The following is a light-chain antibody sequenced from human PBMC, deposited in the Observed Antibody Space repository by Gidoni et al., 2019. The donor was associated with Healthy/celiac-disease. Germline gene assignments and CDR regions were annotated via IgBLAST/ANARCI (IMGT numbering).Light chain of an antibody. CDR1: QSISSY. CDR2: AAS. J-gene: IGKJ3*01. V-gene: IGKV1-39*01. CDR3: QQSYSTPFT. Sequence: DIQMTQSQSSLAASVGDRVTITCRASQSISSYLNWYQQKPGKAPKLLIYAASRLQSGVPSRFSGSGSGTDFTLTISSLQPEDFATYYCQQSYSTPFTFGPGTKVDIK.